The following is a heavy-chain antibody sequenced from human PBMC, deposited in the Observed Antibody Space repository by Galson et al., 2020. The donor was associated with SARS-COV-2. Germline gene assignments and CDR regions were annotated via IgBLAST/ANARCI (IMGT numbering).Heavy chain of an antibody. Sequence: GSLRLSCAASGFTFSSYAMSWVRQAPGKGLEWVSAISGSGGSTYYADSVKGRFTISRDNSKNTLYLQMNSLRAEDTAVYYCATHFSDYDILTGYAVGGMDVWGQGTTVTVSS. J-gene: IGHJ6*02. CDR2: ISGSGGST. V-gene: IGHV3-23*01. CDR1: GFTFSSYA. D-gene: IGHD3-9*01. CDR3: ATHFSDYDILTGYAVGGMDV.